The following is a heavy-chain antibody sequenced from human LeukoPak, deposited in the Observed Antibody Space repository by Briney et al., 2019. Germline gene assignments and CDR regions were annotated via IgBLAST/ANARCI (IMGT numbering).Heavy chain of an antibody. CDR2: IYPGDSDT. CDR3: ARRYYYGSGSYSADWFDP. V-gene: IGHV5-51*01. Sequence: GESLKISCKGSGYSFTSYWIGWVRQMPGKGLEWMGIIYPGDSDTRYSPSFQGQVTISADKSISTAYLQWSSLRASDTAMYYCARRYYYGSGSYSADWFDPWGQGTLVTVSS. J-gene: IGHJ5*02. D-gene: IGHD3-10*01. CDR1: GYSFTSYW.